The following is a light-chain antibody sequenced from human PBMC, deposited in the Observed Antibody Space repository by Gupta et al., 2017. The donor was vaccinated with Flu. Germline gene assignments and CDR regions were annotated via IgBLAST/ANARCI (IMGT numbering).Light chain of an antibody. Sequence: SSELIQDPAVSVALGQTVRITCQGDSLRSNYASWYQQKPGQAPILVIYGKNNRPSGIPDRFSGSSSGDTASLTITGAQAEDEADYYCDSWDSSDNHWVFGGGTKLTVL. J-gene: IGLJ3*02. CDR3: DSWDSSDNHWV. CDR1: SLRSNY. CDR2: GKN. V-gene: IGLV3-19*01.